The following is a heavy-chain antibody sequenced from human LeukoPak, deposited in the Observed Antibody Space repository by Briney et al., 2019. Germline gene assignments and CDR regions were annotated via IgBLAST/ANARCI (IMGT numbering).Heavy chain of an antibody. D-gene: IGHD5-18*01. CDR2: IKQDGSEK. CDR3: ARAPAKHQIQLWPPNRLRKNSYYYMDV. V-gene: IGHV3-7*01. CDR1: GFTFSSYW. J-gene: IGHJ6*03. Sequence: PGGSLRLSCAASGFTFSSYWMSWVRQAPGKGLEWVANIKQDGSEKYYVDSVKGRFTISRDTAKNSLHLQMNSLRAEDTAVYYCARAPAKHQIQLWPPNRLRKNSYYYMDVWGKGTTVTVSS.